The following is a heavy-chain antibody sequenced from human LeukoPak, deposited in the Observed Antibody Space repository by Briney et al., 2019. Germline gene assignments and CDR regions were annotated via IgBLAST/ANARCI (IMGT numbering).Heavy chain of an antibody. J-gene: IGHJ4*02. D-gene: IGHD5-24*01. CDR1: GFTFSSYA. CDR3: AKDGGRRDGYNLD. V-gene: IGHV3-23*01. CDR2: ISGSGGST. Sequence: GGSLRLSCAASGFTFSSYAMSWVRQAPGKGLEWVSAISGSGGSTYYADSVKGRFSISRDNSKNTLYLQMNSLRAEDTAVYYCAKDGGRRDGYNLDWGQGTLVTVSS.